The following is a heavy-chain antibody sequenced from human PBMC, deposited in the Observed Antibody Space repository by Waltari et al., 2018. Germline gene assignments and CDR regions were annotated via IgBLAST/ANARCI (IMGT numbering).Heavy chain of an antibody. V-gene: IGHV3-7*01. J-gene: IGHJ4*02. CDR1: GFTFSRYW. CDR3: ARDEQQWLAFDY. Sequence: EVQLVESGGGLVQPGGSLRLSCAASGFTFSRYWMSWVRQAPGKGLEWVANIKQDGSEKYYVDSVKGRFTISRDNAKNSLYLQMNSLRAEDTAVYYCARDEQQWLAFDYWGQGTLVTVSS. CDR2: IKQDGSEK. D-gene: IGHD6-19*01.